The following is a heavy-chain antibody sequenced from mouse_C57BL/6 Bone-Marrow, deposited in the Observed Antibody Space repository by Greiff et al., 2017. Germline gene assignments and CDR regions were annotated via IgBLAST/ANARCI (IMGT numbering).Heavy chain of an antibody. Sequence: VQLQQPGAELVKPGASVTMSCKASGYTFTSYWITWVKQRPGPGLEWIGDIYPGSGSTNYNEKFKSKATLTVDTSSSTAYMQLSSLTSEDSAVYYCARNDGYYVWAMDYWGQGTSVTVSS. D-gene: IGHD2-3*01. J-gene: IGHJ4*01. CDR1: GYTFTSYW. CDR2: IYPGSGST. CDR3: ARNDGYYVWAMDY. V-gene: IGHV1-55*01.